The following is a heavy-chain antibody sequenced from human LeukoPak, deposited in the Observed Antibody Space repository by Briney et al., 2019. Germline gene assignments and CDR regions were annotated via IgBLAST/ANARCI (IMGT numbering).Heavy chain of an antibody. CDR2: IYNTGRT. J-gene: IGHJ4*02. D-gene: IGHD1-26*01. Sequence: PGGSLRLSCAASGFSVSTHYMSWVRQAPGKGLEWVSVIYNTGRTYYADSVKGRFTISIDNSKNTLFLQMNSLRADDTAVYYCARVRDGVYSGSYFDHWGQGTLATVFS. V-gene: IGHV3-53*01. CDR1: GFSVSTHY. CDR3: ARVRDGVYSGSYFDH.